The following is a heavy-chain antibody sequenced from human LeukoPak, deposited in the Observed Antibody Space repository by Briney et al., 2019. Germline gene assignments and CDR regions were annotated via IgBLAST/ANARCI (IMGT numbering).Heavy chain of an antibody. Sequence: SETLSLTCTVSGGSISSYYWSWIRQPPGKGLEWIGYIYYSGSTNYNPSLKSRVTISVDTSKNQFSPKLSSVTAADTAVYYCARGPPYYYYYYYMDVWGKGTTVTISS. CDR3: ARGPPYYYYYYYMDV. CDR1: GGSISSYY. J-gene: IGHJ6*03. CDR2: IYYSGST. V-gene: IGHV4-59*01.